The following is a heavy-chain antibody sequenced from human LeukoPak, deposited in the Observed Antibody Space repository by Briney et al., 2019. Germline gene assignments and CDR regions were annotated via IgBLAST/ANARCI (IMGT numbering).Heavy chain of an antibody. CDR3: ARGFNDFWSGSQLEY. D-gene: IGHD3-3*01. J-gene: IGHJ4*02. V-gene: IGHV3-30-3*01. CDR1: EFTLSNYW. Sequence: GGSLRLSCAASEFTLSNYWMNWVRQAPGKGLQWLAVISYDGGKTYYADSVEGRFTISRDNSKSTVYLEINSLRSEDTAIYYCARGFNDFWSGSQLEYWGQGTLVTVSS. CDR2: ISYDGGKT.